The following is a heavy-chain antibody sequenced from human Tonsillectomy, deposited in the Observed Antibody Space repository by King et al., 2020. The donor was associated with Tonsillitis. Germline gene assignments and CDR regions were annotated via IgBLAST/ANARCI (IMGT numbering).Heavy chain of an antibody. CDR3: ARGGTVTRPYNWFDP. J-gene: IGHJ5*02. V-gene: IGHV1-2*02. Sequence: VQLVESGAEVKKPGASVKVSCKASGYTFTGYYMHWVRQAPGQGLEWMGWINPNSGGTNYAQKFQGRVTMTRDTSISTAYMELSRLRSDDTAVYYCARGGTVTRPYNWFDPWGQGTLVTVSS. CDR1: GYTFTGYY. CDR2: INPNSGGT. D-gene: IGHD4-17*01.